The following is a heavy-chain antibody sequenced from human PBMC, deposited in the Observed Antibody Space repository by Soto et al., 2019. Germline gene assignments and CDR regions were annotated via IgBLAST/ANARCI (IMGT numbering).Heavy chain of an antibody. J-gene: IGHJ5*02. Sequence: QVQLVQSGAEVKKPGASVKVSCKASGYTFTSYGISWVRQAPGQGLEWMGWISAYNGNTNYAQKLQGRVTMTTDTSTSTAYMELKRLSSDDTAVYYCARETYYCISTSCYRTKWGGFDPWGQGTLVTVSS. CDR2: ISAYNGNT. V-gene: IGHV1-18*01. CDR3: ARETYYCISTSCYRTKWGGFDP. D-gene: IGHD2-2*01. CDR1: GYTFTSYG.